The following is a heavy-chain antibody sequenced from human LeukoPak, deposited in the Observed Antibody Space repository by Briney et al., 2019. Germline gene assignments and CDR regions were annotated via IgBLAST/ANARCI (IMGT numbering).Heavy chain of an antibody. V-gene: IGHV3-74*01. CDR2: INSDGSSR. CDR1: GFTLSSYW. D-gene: IGHD1-26*01. J-gene: IGHJ4*02. Sequence: QPGVSLTLSCAASGFTLSSYWMHWVRQAPGKGLVWVSRINSDGSSRSYADSVKGRFTISRDNAKNTLYLQMNSLRAEDTAVYYCARSQGALNYWGQGTLVTVSS. CDR3: ARSQGALNY.